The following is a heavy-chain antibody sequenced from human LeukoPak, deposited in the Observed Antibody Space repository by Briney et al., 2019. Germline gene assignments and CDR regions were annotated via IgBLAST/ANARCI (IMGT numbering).Heavy chain of an antibody. Sequence: PGGSLRLSYAASGFTFSSYWMSWVRQAPGKGLEWAANIKQDGSEKYYVDSVKGRFTISRDNAKNSLYLQMNSLRAEDTAVYYCARASGWYIPYYFDYWGQGTLVTVSS. D-gene: IGHD6-19*01. CDR2: IKQDGSEK. CDR3: ARASGWYIPYYFDY. V-gene: IGHV3-7*01. J-gene: IGHJ4*02. CDR1: GFTFSSYW.